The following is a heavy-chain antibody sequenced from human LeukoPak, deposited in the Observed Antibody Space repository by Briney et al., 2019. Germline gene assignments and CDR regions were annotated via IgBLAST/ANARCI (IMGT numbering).Heavy chain of an antibody. CDR1: GFTFSSYA. CDR3: AKRSHMLGATNPNYYFDH. D-gene: IGHD1-26*01. V-gene: IGHV3-23*01. J-gene: IGHJ4*02. Sequence: GGSLRLSCAASGFTFSSYAMSWVRQAPGKGLEWVSAISITVGGTYYADSVKGRFTISRDNSKNTLYLQMNSLSAEDTAVYYCAKRSHMLGATNPNYYFDHWGQGTLVTVSS. CDR2: ISITVGGT.